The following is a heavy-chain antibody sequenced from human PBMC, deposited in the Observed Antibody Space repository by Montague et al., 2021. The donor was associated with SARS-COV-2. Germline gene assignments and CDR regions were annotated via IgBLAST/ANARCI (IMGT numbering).Heavy chain of an antibody. CDR2: IYYSGST. D-gene: IGHD3-10*01. Sequence: SETLSLTCTVSGGSISSYYWSWIWQPQGKGLEWIGYIYYSGSTNXNPSLKSRVPISVDTSKNKFSLKLSSVTAADTAVYYCARAGSGGYSCYYYYGIDVWGQGTTVTVSS. V-gene: IGHV4-59*08. CDR3: ARAGSGGYSCYYYYGIDV. J-gene: IGHJ6*02. CDR1: GGSISSYY.